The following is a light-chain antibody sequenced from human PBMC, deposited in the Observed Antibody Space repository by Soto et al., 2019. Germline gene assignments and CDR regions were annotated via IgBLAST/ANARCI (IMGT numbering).Light chain of an antibody. Sequence: PGERVTLSCRASQSVSSSYLTWYQQKPGQAPRLLIYGASTRATGIPARFSGSGSGTDFPLTISSLQPEDFAVYYCQQDYNLPLTFGQGTKLEIK. V-gene: IGKV3D-7*01. J-gene: IGKJ2*01. CDR1: QSVSSSY. CDR3: QQDYNLPLT. CDR2: GAS.